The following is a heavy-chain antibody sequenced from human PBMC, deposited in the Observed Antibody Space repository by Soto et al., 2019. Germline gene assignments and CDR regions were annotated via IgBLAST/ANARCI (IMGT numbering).Heavy chain of an antibody. Sequence: QVQLVQSGAEVTKPGSSVQVSCTASGRTFSSYAIRCVRQSPGQGLEWMGGTIPSFGTANYAQKFQGRVTITADEATSRAYMELSSLRSEDTAVDYGAREARGSVAGMRWDYWVQGAPVTVSS. J-gene: IGHJ4*02. CDR1: GRTFSSYA. CDR3: AREARGSVAGMRWDY. CDR2: TIPSFGTA. D-gene: IGHD6-19*01. V-gene: IGHV1-69*01.